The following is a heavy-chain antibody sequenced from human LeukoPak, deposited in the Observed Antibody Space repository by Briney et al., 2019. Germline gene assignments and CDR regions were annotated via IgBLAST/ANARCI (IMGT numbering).Heavy chain of an antibody. V-gene: IGHV3-30*18. CDR3: AKVTYSSGWPYFDY. J-gene: IGHJ4*02. CDR1: GFTFSSYG. D-gene: IGHD6-19*01. Sequence: GGSLRLSCAASGFTFSSYGMHWVRQAPGKGLEWVAVISYDGSNKYYADSVKGRFTISRDNSKNTLYLQMNSLRAEDTAVYYCAKVTYSSGWPYFDYWGQGTLVTVSS. CDR2: ISYDGSNK.